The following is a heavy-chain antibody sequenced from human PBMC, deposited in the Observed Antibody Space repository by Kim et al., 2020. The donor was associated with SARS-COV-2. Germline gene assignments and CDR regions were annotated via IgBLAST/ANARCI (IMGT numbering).Heavy chain of an antibody. V-gene: IGHV4-59*01. Sequence: YNPFFRSRVTISVDTSKNQFSLNRTSVTAADTALYYCARYGSGSYPRFDSWGQGTLVTVSS. J-gene: IGHJ4*02. CDR3: ARYGSGSYPRFDS. D-gene: IGHD3-10*01.